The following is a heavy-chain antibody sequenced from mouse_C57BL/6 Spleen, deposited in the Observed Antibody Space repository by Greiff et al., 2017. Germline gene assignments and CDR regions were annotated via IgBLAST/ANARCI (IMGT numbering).Heavy chain of an antibody. D-gene: IGHD2-3*01. CDR1: GYTFTDHT. CDR3: AGWYDGYPYYFDY. CDR2: IYPRDGST. J-gene: IGHJ2*01. V-gene: IGHV1-78*01. Sequence: VQLQQSDAELVKPGASVKISCKVSGYTFTDHTIHWMKQRPEQGLEWIGYIYPRDGSTKYNEKFKGKATLTADKSSSTAYMQLNSLTSEDSAVYFCAGWYDGYPYYFDYWGLGTTLTVSS.